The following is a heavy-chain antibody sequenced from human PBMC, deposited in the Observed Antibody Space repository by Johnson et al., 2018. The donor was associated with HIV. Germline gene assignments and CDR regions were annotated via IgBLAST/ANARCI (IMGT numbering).Heavy chain of an antibody. Sequence: VQLVESGGGLVKPGGSLRLSCAASGFTFSSYAMHWVRQAPGKGLEWVAVISYDGSNKYYADSVKGRFTISRDNSKNTLYLQMNSLRAEDTAVYYCAREGYYSADAFDIWGQGTMVTVSS. CDR3: AREGYYSADAFDI. CDR1: GFTFSSYA. CDR2: ISYDGSNK. J-gene: IGHJ3*02. D-gene: IGHD3-22*01. V-gene: IGHV3-30-3*01.